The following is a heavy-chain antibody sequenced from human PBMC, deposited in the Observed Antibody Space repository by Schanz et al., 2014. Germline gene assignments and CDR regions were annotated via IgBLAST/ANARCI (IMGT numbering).Heavy chain of an antibody. J-gene: IGHJ4*02. D-gene: IGHD6-13*01. Sequence: QVQLVQSGDEVKKPGASVKVSCKTSGYTFSDYGITWVRQAPGQGLEWVGWISPYTGNTQYFDKMEGRVTMTTDTSTSTAYMDVVSLRSEDTAVYYCASAGAGYSSSWDFDYWGQGTLVTVSS. CDR1: GYTFSDYG. CDR2: ISPYTGNT. CDR3: ASAGAGYSSSWDFDY. V-gene: IGHV1-18*01.